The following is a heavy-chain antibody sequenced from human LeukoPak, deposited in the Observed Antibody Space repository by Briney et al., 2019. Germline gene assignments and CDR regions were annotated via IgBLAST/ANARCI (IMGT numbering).Heavy chain of an antibody. D-gene: IGHD3-10*01. V-gene: IGHV1-2*02. Sequence: ASVKVSCKASGYTFTGYYMRWVRQAPGQGLEWMGWINPNSGGTNYAQKFQGRVTMTRDTSISTAYMELSRLRSDDTAVYYCARTMVRGVLNFDYWGQGTLVTVSS. CDR1: GYTFTGYY. CDR2: INPNSGGT. CDR3: ARTMVRGVLNFDY. J-gene: IGHJ4*02.